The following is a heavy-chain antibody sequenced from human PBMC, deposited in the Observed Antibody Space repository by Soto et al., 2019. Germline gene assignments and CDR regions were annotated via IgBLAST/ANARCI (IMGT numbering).Heavy chain of an antibody. D-gene: IGHD6-19*01. CDR3: AREKWGSGSRWLDP. J-gene: IGHJ5*02. CDR1: GYTFTSYG. CDR2: ISAYNGNT. V-gene: IGHV1-18*01. Sequence: ASVKVSCKASGYTFTSYGIRWVRQAPGQGLEWMGWISAYNGNTNYAQNFQGRVTINQDTSASTAYMELSSLTSEDTAVYYCAREKWGSGSRWLDPWGQGTLVTVSS.